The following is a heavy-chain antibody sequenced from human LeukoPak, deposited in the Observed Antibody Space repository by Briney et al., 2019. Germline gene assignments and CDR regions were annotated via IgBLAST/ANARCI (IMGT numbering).Heavy chain of an antibody. CDR1: GGSTSSVGYY. J-gene: IGHJ6*04. V-gene: IGHV4-31*03. CDR2: IYERGST. D-gene: IGHD2-15*01. Sequence: SQTRSPTCPLSGGSTSSVGYYWSWIRQHPGKGREWIGYIYERGSTYYNPSLKSRVTISVDTSKNQFSLKLSSVTAADTAVYYCARGPVENCSGGSCYDYGMDVWGKGTTVTVSS. CDR3: ARGPVENCSGGSCYDYGMDV.